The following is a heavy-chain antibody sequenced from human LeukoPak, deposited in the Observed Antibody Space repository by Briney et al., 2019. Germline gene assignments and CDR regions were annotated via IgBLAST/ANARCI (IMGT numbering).Heavy chain of an antibody. CDR1: GGSISSGDYY. V-gene: IGHV4-30-4*08. Sequence: SETLSLTCTVSGGSISSGDYYWSWIRQPPGKGRQWVGYIYYSGSTYYNPSLKSRVTISVATSKTQFSMKLSSVTAADTAVYYCARGTDWGQGTLVTVSS. J-gene: IGHJ4*02. CDR2: IYYSGST. CDR3: ARGTD.